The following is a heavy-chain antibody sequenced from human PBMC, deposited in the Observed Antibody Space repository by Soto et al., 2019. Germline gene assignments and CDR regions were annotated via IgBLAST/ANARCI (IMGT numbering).Heavy chain of an antibody. D-gene: IGHD3-16*01. CDR1: GYTFTSYA. CDR3: AAGGATNYYYYGMDV. V-gene: IGHV1-3*01. CDR2: INACNGNT. Sequence: ASVKVSCKASGYTFTSYAMHWVRQAPGQRLEWMGWINACNGNTKYSQKFQGRVTITRDTSASTAYMELSSLRSEDTAVYYCAAGGATNYYYYGMDVWGQGTTVTVSS. J-gene: IGHJ6*02.